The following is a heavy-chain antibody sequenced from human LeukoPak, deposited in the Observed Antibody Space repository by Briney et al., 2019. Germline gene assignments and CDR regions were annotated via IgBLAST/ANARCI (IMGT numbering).Heavy chain of an antibody. V-gene: IGHV3-30*18. J-gene: IGHJ4*02. CDR2: ISYDGSNK. CDR3: AKEDYGSGSFDY. CDR1: GFTFSSYG. Sequence: GGSLRLSCAASGFTFSSYGMHWVRQAPGKGLEWVAVISYDGSNKYYADSVKGRFTISRDNSKNTLYLQMNGLRAEDTAVYYCAKEDYGSGSFDYWGQGTLVTVSS. D-gene: IGHD3-10*01.